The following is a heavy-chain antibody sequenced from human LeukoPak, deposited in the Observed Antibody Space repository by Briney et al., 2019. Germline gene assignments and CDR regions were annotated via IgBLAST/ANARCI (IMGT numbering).Heavy chain of an antibody. CDR2: IKQDGSHK. J-gene: IGHJ4*02. V-gene: IGHV3-7*01. CDR1: GDPINKYF. CDR3: VREEGY. Sequence: PSETLSLTCTVSGDPINKYFWSWLRQSPGKGLEWVANIKQDGSHKYYVDSVKGRFTISRDNAKNSLYLQMNSLRVEDTAVYYCVREEGYWGQGTLVTVSS.